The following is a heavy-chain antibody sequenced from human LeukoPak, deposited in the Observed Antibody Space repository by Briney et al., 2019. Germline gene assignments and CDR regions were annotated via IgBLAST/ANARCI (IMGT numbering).Heavy chain of an antibody. CDR3: AKKTPGAQAPLEF. CDR1: GFSFSNYV. V-gene: IGHV3-23*01. D-gene: IGHD1-26*01. J-gene: IGHJ4*02. Sequence: GGSLRLSCAASGFSFSNYVMSWVRQAPGQGLEWVSIVSGRGDVTYYADSVKGRFTISRDNPKNTLYMQMNSLRVEDTAVYFCAKKTPGAQAPLEFWGQGALVTVSS. CDR2: VSGRGDVT.